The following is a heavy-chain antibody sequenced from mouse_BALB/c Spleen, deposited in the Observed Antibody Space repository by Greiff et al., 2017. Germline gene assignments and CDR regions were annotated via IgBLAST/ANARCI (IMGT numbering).Heavy chain of an antibody. CDR3: ARPGYGNYLDY. V-gene: IGHV5-9-3*01. Sequence: EVQLVESGGGLVKPGGSLKLSCAASGFTFSSYAMSWVRQTPEKRLEWVATISSGGSYTYYPDSVKGRFTISRDNAKNTLYLQMSSLRSEDTAMYYCARPGYGNYLDYWGQGTTLTVSS. CDR1: GFTFSSYA. CDR2: ISSGGSYT. J-gene: IGHJ2*01. D-gene: IGHD2-1*01.